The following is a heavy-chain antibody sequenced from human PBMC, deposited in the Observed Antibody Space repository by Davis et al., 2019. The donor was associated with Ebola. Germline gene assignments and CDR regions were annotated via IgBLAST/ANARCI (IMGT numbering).Heavy chain of an antibody. CDR3: AKDLTSSSPAEIFYYYYGMDV. V-gene: IGHV3-73*01. D-gene: IGHD6-6*01. Sequence: GESLKISCAASGFTFSGSAMHWVRQASGKGLEWVGRIRSKANSYATAYAASVKGRFTISRDDSKNTLYLQMNSLRAEDTAVYYCAKDLTSSSPAEIFYYYYGMDVWGQGTTVTVSS. CDR1: GFTFSGSA. J-gene: IGHJ6*02. CDR2: IRSKANSYAT.